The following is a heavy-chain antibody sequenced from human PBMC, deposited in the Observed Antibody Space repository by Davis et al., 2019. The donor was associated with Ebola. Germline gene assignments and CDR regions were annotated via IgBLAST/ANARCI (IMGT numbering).Heavy chain of an antibody. Sequence: GGSLRLSCAASGFTFYRYEMNWVRQAPGKGLERVSYTSGSATSTFYAYSVKGRFTISRDNARDSLYLQMDSMRVEDTAIYYCARDAFSLSRYDTEDHWGQGTLVTVSS. V-gene: IGHV3-48*03. CDR3: ARDAFSLSRYDTEDH. D-gene: IGHD3-9*01. J-gene: IGHJ4*02. CDR1: GFTFYRYE. CDR2: TSGSATST.